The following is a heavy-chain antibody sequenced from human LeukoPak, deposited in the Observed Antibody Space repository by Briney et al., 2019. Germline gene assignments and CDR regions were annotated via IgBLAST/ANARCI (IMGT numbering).Heavy chain of an antibody. J-gene: IGHJ4*02. CDR2: ISGSGGST. V-gene: IGHV3-23*01. CDR1: GFTFSSYA. CDR3: AKARYSGSYYYFDY. D-gene: IGHD1-26*01. Sequence: PGGSLRLSCAASGFTFSSYAMSWVRQAPGKGLEWVSAISGSGGSTYYADSVKGRFTTSRDNSKNTLYLQMNSLRAEDTAVYYCAKARYSGSYYYFDYWGQGTLVTVSS.